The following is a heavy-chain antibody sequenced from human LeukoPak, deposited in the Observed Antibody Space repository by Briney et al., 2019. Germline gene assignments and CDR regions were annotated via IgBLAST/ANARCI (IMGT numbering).Heavy chain of an antibody. CDR3: ARDNLYGSGSYYNFDY. V-gene: IGHV3-74*01. D-gene: IGHD3-10*01. Sequence: GGSLRLSCAASGFTFSSYWMHWVCQAPGKGLVWVSRINSDGGSTSYADSVKGRFTISGDNAKNTLYLQMNSLRAEDTAVYYCARDNLYGSGSYYNFDYWGQGTLVTVSS. J-gene: IGHJ4*02. CDR1: GFTFSSYW. CDR2: INSDGGST.